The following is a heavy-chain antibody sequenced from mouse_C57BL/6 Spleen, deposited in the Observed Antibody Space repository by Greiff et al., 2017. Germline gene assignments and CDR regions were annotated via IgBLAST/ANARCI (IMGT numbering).Heavy chain of an antibody. CDR1: GFTFSDYG. Sequence: VQLKESGGGLVKPGGSLKLSCAASGFTFSDYGMHWVRQAPEKGLEWVAYISSGSSTIYYADTVKGRFTISRDNAKNTLFLQMTSLRSEDTAMYYCARGDYYGSKDYWGQGTTLTVSS. J-gene: IGHJ2*01. V-gene: IGHV5-17*01. CDR3: ARGDYYGSKDY. CDR2: ISSGSSTI. D-gene: IGHD1-1*01.